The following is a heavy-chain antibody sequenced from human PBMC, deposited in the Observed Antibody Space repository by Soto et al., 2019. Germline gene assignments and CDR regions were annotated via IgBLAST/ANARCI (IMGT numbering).Heavy chain of an antibody. J-gene: IGHJ6*02. CDR1: GGTFSSYA. D-gene: IGHD3-10*01. CDR2: IIPIFGTA. Sequence: QVQLVQSGAEVKKPGSSVKVSCKSSGGTFSSYAISWVRQAPGQGLEWMGGIIPIFGTANYAQKFQGRVTITADESTRPADMELSRLRSEDTAVYYCLFRSGAGRYYYYGMDVWGQGTTVTVSS. V-gene: IGHV1-69*01. CDR3: LFRSGAGRYYYYGMDV.